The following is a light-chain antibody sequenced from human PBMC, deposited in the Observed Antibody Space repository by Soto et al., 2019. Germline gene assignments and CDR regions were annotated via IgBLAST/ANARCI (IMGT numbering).Light chain of an antibody. CDR2: GPS. J-gene: IGKJ2*01. Sequence: EIVMTHSPATLSVSPGERATLSCRASQSVSSNLAWYQQKPGQAPRLLIYGPSTRATGIPARFSGSGSGTEFTLTISSLQSEDFAVYYCQQYNNWPPTYTFGQGTKLEIK. CDR3: QQYNNWPPTYT. CDR1: QSVSSN. V-gene: IGKV3-15*01.